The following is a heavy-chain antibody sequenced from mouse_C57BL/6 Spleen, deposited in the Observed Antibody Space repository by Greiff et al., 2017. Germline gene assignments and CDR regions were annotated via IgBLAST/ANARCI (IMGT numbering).Heavy chain of an antibody. V-gene: IGHV14-1*01. J-gene: IGHJ2*01. Sequence: EVQLVQSGAELVRPGASVKLSCTASGFNIKGYYMHWVKQRPEQGLEWIGRIDPEDGGTEYAPKFQGKATMTADTSSNTAYLQLSSLTSEDTAVYYCANYGRSYEELYYLDDWGKGTTLTVSS. CDR3: ANYGRSYEELYYLDD. D-gene: IGHD1-1*01. CDR2: IDPEDGGT. CDR1: GFNIKGYY.